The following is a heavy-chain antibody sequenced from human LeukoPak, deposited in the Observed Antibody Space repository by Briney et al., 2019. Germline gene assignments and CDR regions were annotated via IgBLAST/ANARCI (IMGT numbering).Heavy chain of an antibody. J-gene: IGHJ6*02. CDR3: ARGRYFDWLLFRQKRNYGMDV. Sequence: GGSLRLSCAASGFTFSSYGMHWVRQAPGKGLEWVAVIWYDGSNKYYADSVKGRFTISRDNSKNTLYLQMSSLRAEDTAVYYCARGRYFDWLLFRQKRNYGMDVWGQGTTVTVSS. CDR1: GFTFSSYG. D-gene: IGHD3-9*01. CDR2: IWYDGSNK. V-gene: IGHV3-33*01.